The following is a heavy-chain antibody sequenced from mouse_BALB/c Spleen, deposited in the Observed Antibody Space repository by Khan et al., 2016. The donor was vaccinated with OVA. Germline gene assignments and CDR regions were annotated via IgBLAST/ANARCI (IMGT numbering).Heavy chain of an antibody. CDR3: TRHGTSYDAMDY. CDR2: IFPSDSYT. D-gene: IGHD1-1*01. J-gene: IGHJ4*01. CDR1: GYTFTNYW. Sequence: QVQLQQSGAELVRPGASVRLSCKASGYTFTNYWINWVKQRPGQGLEWIGNIFPSDSYTDYNQKFKDRATLTVDKSSSTAYMQLSSPTSEDSAVYYGTRHGTSYDAMDYWGQGTSVTVSS. V-gene: IGHV1-69*02.